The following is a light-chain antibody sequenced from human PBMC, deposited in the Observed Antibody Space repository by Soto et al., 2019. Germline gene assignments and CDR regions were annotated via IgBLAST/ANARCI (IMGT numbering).Light chain of an antibody. CDR2: KAS. CDR3: XQXNSYPLT. J-gene: IGKJ5*01. Sequence: DIQMTQSPSTLSGSVGDRVTITCRASQTISSWLAWYQQKPGKAPKLLIYKASTLKSGVPSRFSGSGSGTEFTLTISSLQPDDFATYYCXQXNSYPLTFGQGTRLEIK. CDR1: QTISSW. V-gene: IGKV1-5*03.